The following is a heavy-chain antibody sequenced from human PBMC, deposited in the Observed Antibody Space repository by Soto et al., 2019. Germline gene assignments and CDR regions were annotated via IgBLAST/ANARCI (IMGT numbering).Heavy chain of an antibody. Sequence: ASVKVSCKASGYTFSNYGITWVRQAPGQGLEWMGWISAYNGYTYYAQQVQGRVTLTTDTSTSTAYMELKSLTSDDTAVYYCARTSLAVAGRNAFDIWGQGTIVTVSS. CDR3: ARTSLAVAGRNAFDI. D-gene: IGHD6-19*01. CDR1: GYTFSNYG. V-gene: IGHV1-18*04. CDR2: ISAYNGYT. J-gene: IGHJ3*02.